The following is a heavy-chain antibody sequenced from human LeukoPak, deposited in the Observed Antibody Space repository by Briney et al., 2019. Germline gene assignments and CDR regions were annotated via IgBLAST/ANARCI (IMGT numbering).Heavy chain of an antibody. D-gene: IGHD6-6*01. CDR1: GFTFSASW. J-gene: IGHJ5*02. Sequence: GGSLRLSCAGSGFTFSASWMTWVRQAPGKGLEWVANIKQDGSEKYYVGSVKGRFAISRDNAKNSLYLQMDSLRAEDTAVYHCARDGPYSTSATHPPWGQGTLVTVSS. CDR3: ARDGPYSTSATHPP. CDR2: IKQDGSEK. V-gene: IGHV3-7*03.